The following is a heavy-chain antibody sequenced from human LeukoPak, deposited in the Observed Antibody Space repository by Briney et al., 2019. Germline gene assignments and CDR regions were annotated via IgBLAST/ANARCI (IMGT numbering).Heavy chain of an antibody. CDR1: GYSISSGYY. Sequence: SETLSLTCAVSGYSISSGYYWGWIRQPPGKGLEWIGSIYLSGSTYYNPSLKSRVTISVDTSKNQFSLKLSSVTAADTAVYYCARQRVVPAANYWFDPWGQGTLVTVSS. V-gene: IGHV4-38-2*01. J-gene: IGHJ5*02. D-gene: IGHD2-2*01. CDR2: IYLSGST. CDR3: ARQRVVPAANYWFDP.